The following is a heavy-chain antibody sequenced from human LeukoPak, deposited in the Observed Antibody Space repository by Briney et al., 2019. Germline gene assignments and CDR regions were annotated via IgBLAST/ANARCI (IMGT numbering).Heavy chain of an antibody. J-gene: IGHJ4*02. Sequence: AGSLRLSCAASAFTFSDYGIHWDRQAPGQGLEWVAFIRFDGSSKSHTDSVKGRFTISRDNSRNTVYLQMNSLRVEHTAVYYCAKEGTASKPSDLDYWGQGTLVTVSS. V-gene: IGHV3-30*02. CDR3: AKEGTASKPSDLDY. CDR2: IRFDGSSK. D-gene: IGHD1/OR15-1a*01. CDR1: AFTFSDYG.